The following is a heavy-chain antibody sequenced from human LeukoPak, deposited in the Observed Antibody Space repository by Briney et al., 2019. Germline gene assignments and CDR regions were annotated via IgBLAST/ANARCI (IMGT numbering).Heavy chain of an antibody. D-gene: IGHD3-22*01. CDR2: YYAGESDT. V-gene: IGHV5-51*01. Sequence: GESLKFSGQGSGYRFTIYWSGWSGQMPGKGLEWMGIYYAGESDTTYSPSFQGQVTISADKSISTAYLQWSSLKASDTAMYYCARHQTMIVSSYAFDIWGQGTMVTVSS. CDR1: GYRFTIYW. CDR3: ARHQTMIVSSYAFDI. J-gene: IGHJ3*02.